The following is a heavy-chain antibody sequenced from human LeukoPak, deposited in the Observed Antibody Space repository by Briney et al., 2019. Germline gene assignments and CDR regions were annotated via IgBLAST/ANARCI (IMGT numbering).Heavy chain of an antibody. CDR2: IWYDGSNK. CDR3: ARDQGRQWLVSRRALGY. V-gene: IGHV3-33*01. J-gene: IGHJ4*02. D-gene: IGHD6-19*01. CDR1: GFTFSSYG. Sequence: GGSLRLSCAASGFTFSSYGMHWVRQAPGKGLEWVAVIWYDGSNKYYADSVKGRFTISRDNSKNTLYLQMNSLRAEDTAAYYCARDQGRQWLVSRRALGYWGQGTLVTVSS.